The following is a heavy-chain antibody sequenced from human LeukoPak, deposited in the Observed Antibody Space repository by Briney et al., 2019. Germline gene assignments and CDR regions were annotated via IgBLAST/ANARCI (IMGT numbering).Heavy chain of an antibody. V-gene: IGHV3-21*01. Sequence: GGSLRLSCAASGFSFSRSSMGWVRQAPGKGLEWGSSITASSTYMYYADSVKGRFTISRDNVEKSVYLQMNSLRAEDTAVYYCAREYYYDEDSGNYWGQGSLVTVSS. D-gene: IGHD3-22*01. CDR3: AREYYYDEDSGNY. CDR2: ITASSTYM. CDR1: GFSFSRSS. J-gene: IGHJ4*02.